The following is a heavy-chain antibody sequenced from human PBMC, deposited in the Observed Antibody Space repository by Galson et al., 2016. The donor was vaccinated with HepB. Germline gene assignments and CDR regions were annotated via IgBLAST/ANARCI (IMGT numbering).Heavy chain of an antibody. V-gene: IGHV4-39*02. CDR3: ARENAPSLLWVGEERD. Sequence: SETLSLTCTVSGGSISSSSYYWGWIRQPPGKGLEWIGSSYYRGSTYYNPSLKGRVTISVDTSKNQFSLKLGSVTAADTAVYYCARENAPSLLWVGEERDWGQGTLVTVSS. D-gene: IGHD3-10*01. CDR1: GGSISSSSYY. CDR2: SYYRGST. J-gene: IGHJ4*02.